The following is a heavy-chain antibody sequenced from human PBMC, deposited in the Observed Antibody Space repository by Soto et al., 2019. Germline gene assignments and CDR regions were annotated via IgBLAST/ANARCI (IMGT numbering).Heavy chain of an antibody. CDR2: ISYDGTYK. Sequence: GGSLRLSCAASGFTLSDFAMHWVRQAPGKGLEWVAVISYDGTYKHYADSVKGRFTFSRDNSKNTVYLQMNSLRAEDTAVYYCAKDRGYYSSRWPFYWGQGTLVTVPS. V-gene: IGHV3-30*18. CDR3: AKDRGYYSSRWPFY. J-gene: IGHJ4*02. D-gene: IGHD6-13*01. CDR1: GFTLSDFA.